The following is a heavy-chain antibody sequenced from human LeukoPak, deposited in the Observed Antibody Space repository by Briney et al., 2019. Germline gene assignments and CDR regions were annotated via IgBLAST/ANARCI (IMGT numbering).Heavy chain of an antibody. CDR3: ARGTMVRGVIILV. CDR1: GGSFSGYY. Sequence: SETLSLTCAVYGGSFSGYYWSWIRQPPGKGREGIGEINHSGSANYNQYLKSRVTISLDTSKNQPSLTLSSVTAADTAVYYCARGTMVRGVIILVWGQGTLVTVSS. D-gene: IGHD3-10*01. J-gene: IGHJ4*02. CDR2: INHSGSA. V-gene: IGHV4-34*01.